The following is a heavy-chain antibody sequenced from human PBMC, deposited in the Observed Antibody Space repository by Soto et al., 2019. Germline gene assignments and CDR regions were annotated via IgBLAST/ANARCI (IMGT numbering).Heavy chain of an antibody. Sequence: QVQLVESGGGVVQPGRSLRLSCAASGFTFSSYGMHWVRQAPGKGLEWVAVIWYDGSNKYYADSVKGRFTISRDNSKNTLYLQRNSLRAEDTAVYYCARDSLGVVTNYYYYGIDVWCHGTTVTVSS. CDR3: ARDSLGVVTNYYYYGIDV. J-gene: IGHJ6*02. V-gene: IGHV3-33*01. CDR2: IWYDGSNK. D-gene: IGHD3-3*01. CDR1: GFTFSSYG.